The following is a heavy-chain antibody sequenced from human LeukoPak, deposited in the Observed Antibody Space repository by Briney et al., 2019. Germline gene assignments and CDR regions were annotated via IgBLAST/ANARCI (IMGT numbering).Heavy chain of an antibody. V-gene: IGHV4-59*08. CDR3: ARHGPDCSGGRCYSLIDY. CDR1: GGSISSYY. J-gene: IGHJ4*02. CDR2: DYYSGST. D-gene: IGHD2-15*01. Sequence: PSETLSLTCTVSGGSISSYYWSWIRQPPGKGLEWIGYDYYSGSTNYNPSLKSRVTISVDTSKNQFSLKLSSVTAADTAVYYCARHGPDCSGGRCYSLIDYWGQGTLVTVSS.